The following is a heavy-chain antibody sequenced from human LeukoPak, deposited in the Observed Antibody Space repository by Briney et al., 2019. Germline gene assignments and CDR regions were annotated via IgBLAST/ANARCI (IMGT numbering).Heavy chain of an antibody. Sequence: QSGGSLRLSCEASGFTFSSYEMNWVRQAPGKGLEWVSYMSSSGGTIYSADSVKGRFTISRDNGKNSLYLQMNSLRAEDTAVYYCARGMTGSYFGHFDYWGQGTLVTVSS. V-gene: IGHV3-48*03. D-gene: IGHD1-26*01. CDR1: GFTFSSYE. CDR3: ARGMTGSYFGHFDY. CDR2: MSSSGGTI. J-gene: IGHJ4*02.